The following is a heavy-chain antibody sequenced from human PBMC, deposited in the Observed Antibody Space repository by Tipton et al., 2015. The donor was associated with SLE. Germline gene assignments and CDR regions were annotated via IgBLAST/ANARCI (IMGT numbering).Heavy chain of an antibody. CDR3: PIYYHDSTGLHWFDP. J-gene: IGHJ5*02. CDR2: TYYSGSP. D-gene: IGHD3-22*01. CDR1: GGSISSGGYY. V-gene: IGHV4-31*03. Sequence: TLSLTCNVSGGSISSGGYYWSWIRQHPGKGLKWIGYTYYSGSPYYNPSLKSRVTISLDMSKNQFSLRLSSVTAADTAVYYCPIYYHDSTGLHWFDPWGQGTLVTVSS.